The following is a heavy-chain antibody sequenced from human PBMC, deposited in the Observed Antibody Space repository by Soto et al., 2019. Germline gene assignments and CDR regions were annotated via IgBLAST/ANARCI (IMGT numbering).Heavy chain of an antibody. V-gene: IGHV1-69*01. CDR2: LIPIFGTA. J-gene: IGHJ6*02. CDR3: ARPVSSSCYPDSSYQNHSMNV. D-gene: IGHD6-13*01. CDR1: GGTFSSYA. Sequence: QVQLVQSGAEVKKPVSSVKVSCKASGGTFSSYAISWVRQAPGQGLEWMGGLIPIFGTANYAKKFQGRVTITADEYTSTAYMKLIKLRAEETAGYYCARPVSSSCYPDSSYQNHSMNVWGQGTTGTV.